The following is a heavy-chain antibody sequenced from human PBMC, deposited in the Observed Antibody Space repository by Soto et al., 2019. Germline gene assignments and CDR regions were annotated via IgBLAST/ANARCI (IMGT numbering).Heavy chain of an antibody. D-gene: IGHD2-21*02. V-gene: IGHV2-5*02. J-gene: IGHJ6*02. CDR3: AHSRCGGDCLQSYSSHYYYGMDV. Sequence: QITLKESGPTLVRPTQTLTLTCTFSGFSLSTSGVGVGWIRQPPGKALEWLALIYWDDDKRYSPSLKSRLTIPKDTYQNQVVLTMTNMDPVDTATYYCAHSRCGGDCLQSYSSHYYYGMDVWGQGTTVTVSS. CDR2: IYWDDDK. CDR1: GFSLSTSGVG.